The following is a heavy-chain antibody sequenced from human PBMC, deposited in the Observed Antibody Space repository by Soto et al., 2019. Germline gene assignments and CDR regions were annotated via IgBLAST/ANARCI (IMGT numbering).Heavy chain of an antibody. D-gene: IGHD2-15*01. J-gene: IGHJ6*02. V-gene: IGHV1-2*02. CDR3: AIRQPVVQGAYGMDV. CDR2: IHPNSSGT. Sequence: ASVKVSCKASGYTFTGYYMHWVRQAPGQGLKWMGWIHPNSSGTNYAQKVQGRVTMTRDTSISTAYMELRRLRSDETPVYYCAIRQPVVQGAYGMDVWSQGTAVTVSS. CDR1: GYTFTGYY.